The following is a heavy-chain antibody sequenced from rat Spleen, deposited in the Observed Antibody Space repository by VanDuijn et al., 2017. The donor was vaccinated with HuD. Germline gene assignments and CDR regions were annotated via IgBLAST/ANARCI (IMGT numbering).Heavy chain of an antibody. CDR1: GFTFSNYG. Sequence: EVQLVESGGGLVQPGRSLKLSCAASGFTFSNYGMAWVRQTPTKGLEWVASISTGCDNTYYRDSVKDRFTISRDNAKNTQYLQMDSLRSEDTATYYCARRGTTGIPTYWYFDFWGPGTMVTVSS. J-gene: IGHJ1*01. D-gene: IGHD1-9*01. CDR2: ISTGCDNT. V-gene: IGHV5S14*01. CDR3: ARRGTTGIPTYWYFDF.